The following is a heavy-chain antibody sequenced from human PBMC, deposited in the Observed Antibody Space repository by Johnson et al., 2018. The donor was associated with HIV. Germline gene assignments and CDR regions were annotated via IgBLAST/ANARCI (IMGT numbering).Heavy chain of an antibody. CDR2: IQNDGSKK. V-gene: IGHV3-30*18. J-gene: IGHJ3*02. D-gene: IGHD6-6*01. CDR3: AKKGGRYSSSHDAFDI. Sequence: VQLVESGGGVVQPGRSLRLSCAASGFTFSSYAMHWVRQAPGKGLEWVGFIQNDGSKKYYADSVRGRVTISRDNSKNTLYLQMNGLGVEDTAVYYCAKKGGRYSSSHDAFDIWGQGTMVTVSS. CDR1: GFTFSSYA.